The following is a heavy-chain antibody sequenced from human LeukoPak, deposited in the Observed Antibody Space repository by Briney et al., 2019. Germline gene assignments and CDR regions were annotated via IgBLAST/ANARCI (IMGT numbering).Heavy chain of an antibody. CDR2: ISGSGANT. CDR1: GFTFSNYG. CDR3: ANWGDVVVPAANRDAFDI. V-gene: IGHV3-23*01. J-gene: IGHJ3*02. Sequence: HSGGSLRLSCAASGFTFSNYGMSWVRQAPGKGLEWVSVISGSGANTYYADSVKGRFTISRDNSKNTLYLQMNSLRAEDTAVYYCANWGDVVVPAANRDAFDIWGQGTMVTVSS. D-gene: IGHD2-2*01.